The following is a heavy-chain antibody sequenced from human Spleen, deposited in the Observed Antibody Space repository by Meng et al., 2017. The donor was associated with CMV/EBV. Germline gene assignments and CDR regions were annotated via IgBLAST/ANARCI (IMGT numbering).Heavy chain of an antibody. J-gene: IGHJ4*02. Sequence: CAASVFTFSSYAMHWVRQAPGKGLEWVAVISYDGSNKYYADSVKGRFTISRDNSKNTLYLQMNSLRAEDTAVYYCARDGAAAGYFDYWGQGTLVTVSS. V-gene: IGHV3-30*04. CDR3: ARDGAAAGYFDY. CDR2: ISYDGSNK. D-gene: IGHD6-13*01. CDR1: VFTFSSYA.